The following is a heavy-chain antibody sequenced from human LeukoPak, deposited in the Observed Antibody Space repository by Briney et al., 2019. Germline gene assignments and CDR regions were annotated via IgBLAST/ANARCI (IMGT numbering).Heavy chain of an antibody. CDR2: ISGSGGST. CDR3: AKDRRYSYGCDY. Sequence: PGGSLRLSCAASGFTFSSYAMSWVRQAPGKGLEWVSAISGSGGSTYYADSVKGRFTISRDNSKNTLYPQMNSLRAEDTAVYYCAKDRRYSYGCDYWGQGTLVTVSS. CDR1: GFTFSSYA. D-gene: IGHD5-18*01. J-gene: IGHJ4*02. V-gene: IGHV3-23*01.